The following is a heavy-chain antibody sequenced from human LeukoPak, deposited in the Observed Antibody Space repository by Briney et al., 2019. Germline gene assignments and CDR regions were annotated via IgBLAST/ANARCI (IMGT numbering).Heavy chain of an antibody. V-gene: IGHV3-30-3*01. CDR3: AREAGTGTTDFDY. CDR1: GFTFSSYA. CDR2: ISDDGSRK. J-gene: IGHJ4*02. Sequence: GGSLRLSCAASGFTFSSYAMHWVRQAPGKGLEWAAVISDDGSRKYYTDSVKGRFTISRDNSKNTLYLQMNSLRAEGTAVYYCAREAGTGTTDFDYWGQGTQVTVSS. D-gene: IGHD1-7*01.